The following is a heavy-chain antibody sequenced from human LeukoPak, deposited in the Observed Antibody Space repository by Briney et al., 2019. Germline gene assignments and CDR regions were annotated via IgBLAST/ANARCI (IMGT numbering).Heavy chain of an antibody. CDR1: GYIFASYW. J-gene: IGHJ4*02. V-gene: IGHV5-51*01. CDR2: IYPGDSDT. Sequence: ESLKISCKASGYIFASYWISWVRQTPGKGLEWMGIIYPGDSDTRYSPSFQGKVSISAAKSISTDYLQWRSLKASDTAMYYCARRVGYCSSTSCYAYFDYWGQGTLVTVSS. D-gene: IGHD2-2*01. CDR3: ARRVGYCSSTSCYAYFDY.